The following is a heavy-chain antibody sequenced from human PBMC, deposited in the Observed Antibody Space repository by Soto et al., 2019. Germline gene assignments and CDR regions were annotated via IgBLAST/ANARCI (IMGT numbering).Heavy chain of an antibody. D-gene: IGHD6-6*01. Sequence: LETLSLTCGVYGGSSSDYYWSWIRQTPGKGLEWIGEINQSGDTNYSPSLKSPVTISIDTSKNEFSLRLTSVTDADTAVYYCARGGRPLKGFDPWGQGILVTVSS. CDR2: INQSGDT. V-gene: IGHV4-34*01. CDR3: ARGGRPLKGFDP. J-gene: IGHJ5*02. CDR1: GGSSSDYY.